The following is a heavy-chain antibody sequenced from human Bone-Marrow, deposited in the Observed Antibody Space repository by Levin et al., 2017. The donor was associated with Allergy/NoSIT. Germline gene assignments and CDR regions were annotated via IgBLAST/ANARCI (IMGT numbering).Heavy chain of an antibody. D-gene: IGHD2-21*02. CDR3: ARAAGDCCPFDY. J-gene: IGHJ4*02. CDR2: IYSGGST. V-gene: IGHV3-66*01. CDR1: GFTVSSNY. Sequence: ETLSLTCAASGFTVSSNYMSWVRQAPGKGLEWVSVIYSGGSTYYADSVKGRFTISRDNSKNTLYLQMNSLRAEDTAVYYCARAAGDCCPFDYWGQGTLVTVSS.